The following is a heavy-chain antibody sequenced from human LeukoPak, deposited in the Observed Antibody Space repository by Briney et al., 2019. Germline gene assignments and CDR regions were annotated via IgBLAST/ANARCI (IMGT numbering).Heavy chain of an antibody. CDR3: ARGGDSYYDSSGYADAFDI. V-gene: IGHV1-46*01. CDR2: INPSGGST. D-gene: IGHD3-22*01. J-gene: IGHJ3*02. CDR1: GYTFTSYY. Sequence: ASVKVSCKASGYTFTSYYMHWVRQAPGQGLEWMGIINPSGGSTSYAQKFQGRVTMTRDTSTSTAYMELSSLRSEDTAVYYCARGGDSYYDSSGYADAFDIWGQGTMVTVSS.